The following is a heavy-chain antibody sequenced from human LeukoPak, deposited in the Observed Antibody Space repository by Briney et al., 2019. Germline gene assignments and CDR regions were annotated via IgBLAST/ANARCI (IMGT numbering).Heavy chain of an antibody. CDR3: AKRLAGYYFDY. V-gene: IGHV3-23*01. CDR1: GFTFSSYA. CDR2: ISGSGGST. J-gene: IGHJ4*02. Sequence: GGSLRLSCAASGFTFSSYAMSWVRQAPGKGLEWASGISGSGGSTSYADSVKGRFTISRDNSKNTLYLQMNSLRAEDTAVYYCAKRLAGYYFDYWGQGTLVTVSS. D-gene: IGHD6-19*01.